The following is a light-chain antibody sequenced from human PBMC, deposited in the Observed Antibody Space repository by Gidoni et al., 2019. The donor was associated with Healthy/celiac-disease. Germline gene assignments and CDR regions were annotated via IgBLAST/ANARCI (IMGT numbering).Light chain of an antibody. CDR1: SSNIGSNT. J-gene: IGLJ1*01. V-gene: IGLV1-44*01. Sequence: QSVLTPPPSASGTPGQRVTNSCSGSSSNIGSNTVNGYQQLPGTAPKRLIYSNNQRPSGVPDRFSGSKSGTSASLAISGLQSEDEADYYCAAWDDSLNGYVFGTGTKVTVL. CDR3: AAWDDSLNGYV. CDR2: SNN.